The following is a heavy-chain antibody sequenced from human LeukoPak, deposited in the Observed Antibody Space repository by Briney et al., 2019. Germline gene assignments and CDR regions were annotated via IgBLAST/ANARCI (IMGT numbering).Heavy chain of an antibody. V-gene: IGHV3-23*01. J-gene: IGHJ4*02. CDR1: GFTFSNFA. CDR3: AKSGYNRFDY. Sequence: GGSLRLSCAASGFTFSNFAMSWVRQAPGKGLEWVSSISGSGGSTYYADSVKGRFTISRDNSKNTLYLQMNSLRADDTAVYYCAKSGYNRFDYWGQGTLVTVSS. D-gene: IGHD5-24*01. CDR2: ISGSGGST.